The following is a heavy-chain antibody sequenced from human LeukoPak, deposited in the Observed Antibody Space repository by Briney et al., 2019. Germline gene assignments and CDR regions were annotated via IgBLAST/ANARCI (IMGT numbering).Heavy chain of an antibody. CDR1: GFTFSSYG. J-gene: IGHJ3*02. Sequence: GGSLRLSCAASGFTFSSYGMHWVRQAPGKGLEWVAFIRYDGSNKYYAGSVKGRFTISRDNSKNTLYLQMNSLRVEDTAVYYCAKGGGSYGAIDALDIWGQGTMVTVSS. CDR3: AKGGGSYGAIDALDI. D-gene: IGHD5-18*01. V-gene: IGHV3-30*02. CDR2: IRYDGSNK.